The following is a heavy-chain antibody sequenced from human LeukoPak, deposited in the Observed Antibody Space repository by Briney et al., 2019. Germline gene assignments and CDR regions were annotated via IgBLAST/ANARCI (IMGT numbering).Heavy chain of an antibody. J-gene: IGHJ4*02. CDR1: GGSISSGGYY. CDR2: IYYSGRT. Sequence: SQTLSLTCTVSGGSISSGGYYWSWIRQHPGKGLEWIGYIYYSGRTYYNPSLKSRVTISEDTSKNQFSLKLSSATAADTAVYYCARAYLGATFDYWGQGILVTVSS. D-gene: IGHD2-2*02. V-gene: IGHV4-31*03. CDR3: ARAYLGATFDY.